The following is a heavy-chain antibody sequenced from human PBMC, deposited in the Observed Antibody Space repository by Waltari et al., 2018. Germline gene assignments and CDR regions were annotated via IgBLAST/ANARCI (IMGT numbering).Heavy chain of an antibody. J-gene: IGHJ4*02. D-gene: IGHD2-15*01. Sequence: EVQLLESGGGLVQPGGSLRLSCAASGFTFSSYAMSWVRQAPGRGLDWFSAISGRGGSTSSADSVKGRFTISRDNSKNTLYLQMNSLRAEDTAVYYCAKDPRAPPMVAGTLNYWGQGTLVTVSS. CDR1: GFTFSSYA. CDR2: ISGRGGST. V-gene: IGHV3-23*01. CDR3: AKDPRAPPMVAGTLNY.